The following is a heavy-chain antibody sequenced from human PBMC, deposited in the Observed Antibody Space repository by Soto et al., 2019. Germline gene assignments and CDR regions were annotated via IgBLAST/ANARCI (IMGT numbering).Heavy chain of an antibody. CDR3: ARDDVLLGGGRCYGVPLDV. D-gene: IGHD2-15*01. V-gene: IGHV3-66*01. J-gene: IGHJ6*02. CDR2: IQSGGPT. Sequence: EVHLVESGGGLVQPGGSLRLSCAASGFTVSSKYMSWVRQAPGKGLEWVSLIQSGGPTYYADSVKGRFTISRDTSENTLDLQMGRLRGEGTGVYYFARDDVLLGGGRCYGVPLDVWGQGTTVTVSS. CDR1: GFTVSSKY.